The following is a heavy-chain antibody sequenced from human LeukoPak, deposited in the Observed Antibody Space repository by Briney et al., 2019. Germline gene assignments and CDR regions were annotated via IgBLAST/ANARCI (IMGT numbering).Heavy chain of an antibody. D-gene: IGHD3-3*01. CDR2: ISGSGGST. J-gene: IGHJ4*02. Sequence: PGGSLRLSCAASGFTFSSYAMSWVRQAPGKGLEWVSSISGSGGSTYYADSVKGRFTISRDNSKNTLYLQMNSLRAEDTAVYYCAKDHDPYYDFWSGYLVDYWGQGTLVTVSS. V-gene: IGHV3-23*01. CDR1: GFTFSSYA. CDR3: AKDHDPYYDFWSGYLVDY.